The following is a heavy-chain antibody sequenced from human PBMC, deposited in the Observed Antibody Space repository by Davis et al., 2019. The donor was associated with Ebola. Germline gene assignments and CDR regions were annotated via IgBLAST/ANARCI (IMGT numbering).Heavy chain of an antibody. CDR3: AGLSVVPAAMMSGDYYNYGMDV. D-gene: IGHD2-2*01. CDR1: GGSISSSSYY. V-gene: IGHV4-39*07. CDR2: IYYSAST. J-gene: IGHJ6*02. Sequence: PSETLSLTCTVSGGSISSSSYYWGWIRQPPGKGLEWIGSIYYSASTNYNPSLKSRVTMSVDTSKYQFSLKLSTVTAADTAVYYCAGLSVVPAAMMSGDYYNYGMDVWGQGTTVTDSS.